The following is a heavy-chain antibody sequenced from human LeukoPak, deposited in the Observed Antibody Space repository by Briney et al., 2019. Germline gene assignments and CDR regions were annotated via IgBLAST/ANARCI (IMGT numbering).Heavy chain of an antibody. CDR2: ISWNSGSI. V-gene: IGHV3-9*01. D-gene: IGHD1-14*01. CDR1: GFTFDDYA. CDR3: ANSVSALRNYYGMDV. Sequence: PGGSLRLSCAASGFTFDDYAMHWVRQAPGKGLEWVSGISWNSGSIGYADSVKGRFTISRDDAKNSLYLQMNSLRAEDTALYYCANSVSALRNYYGMDVWGQGTTVTVSS. J-gene: IGHJ6*02.